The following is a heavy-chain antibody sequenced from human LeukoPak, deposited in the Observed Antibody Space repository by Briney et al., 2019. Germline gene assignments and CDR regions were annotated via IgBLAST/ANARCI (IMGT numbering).Heavy chain of an antibody. CDR3: AELAITMIGGV. Sequence: GGSLRLACAASGFTFSSYEMNWVRQAPGKGLEWVSYISSSGSTIYYADSVKGRFTISRDNAKNSLYLQMNSLRAEDTAVYYRAELAITMIGGVWGKGTTVTISS. CDR2: ISSSGSTI. CDR1: GFTFSSYE. J-gene: IGHJ6*04. D-gene: IGHD3-10*02. V-gene: IGHV3-48*03.